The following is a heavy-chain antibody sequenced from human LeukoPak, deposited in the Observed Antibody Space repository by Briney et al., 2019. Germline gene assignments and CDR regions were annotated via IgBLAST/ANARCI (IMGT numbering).Heavy chain of an antibody. CDR3: AKAWDSGSYGGDAFDI. CDR1: GFTFSSYS. J-gene: IGHJ3*02. CDR2: ISSSSSYI. V-gene: IGHV3-21*04. D-gene: IGHD1-26*01. Sequence: PGGSLRLSCAASGFTFSSYSMNWVRQAPGKGLEWVSSISSSSSYIYYADSVKGRFTISRDNAKNSLYLQMNSLRAEDMALYYCAKAWDSGSYGGDAFDIWGQGTMVTVSS.